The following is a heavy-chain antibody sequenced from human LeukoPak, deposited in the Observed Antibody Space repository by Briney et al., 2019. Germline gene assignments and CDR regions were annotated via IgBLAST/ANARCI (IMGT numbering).Heavy chain of an antibody. Sequence: SETLSLTCSVSGGSISRSRCYWGWSRQPPGKGLEWIGTIYNNGDTYYNPSLKSRLTISVDTSKNQFSLELTSVTAADTAVYYCAIVGCSGSDYFTDYWGQGTLVTVSS. CDR2: IYNNGDT. V-gene: IGHV4-39*01. J-gene: IGHJ4*02. CDR1: GGSISRSRCY. CDR3: AIVGCSGSDYFTDY. D-gene: IGHD5-12*01.